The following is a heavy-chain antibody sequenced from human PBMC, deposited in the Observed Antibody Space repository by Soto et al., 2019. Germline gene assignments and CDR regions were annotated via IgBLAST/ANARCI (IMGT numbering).Heavy chain of an antibody. Sequence: GGSLRLSCAASGFTFSSYSMHWVRQAPGKGLEWVAVISYDGSNKYYADSVKGRFTISRDNSKNTLYLQMNSLRAEDTAVYYCAKDRISRWYFDYWGQGTLVTVSS. CDR3: AKDRISRWYFDY. D-gene: IGHD2-15*01. V-gene: IGHV3-30*18. CDR2: ISYDGSNK. J-gene: IGHJ4*02. CDR1: GFTFSSYS.